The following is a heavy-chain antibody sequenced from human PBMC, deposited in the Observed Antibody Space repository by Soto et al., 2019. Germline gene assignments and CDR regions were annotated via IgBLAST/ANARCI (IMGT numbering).Heavy chain of an antibody. V-gene: IGHV3-30-3*01. Sequence: QVQLVESGGGVVQPGRSLRLSCAASGFTFSSYVMYWVRQAPGKGLEWVAIISYDKNNKYYADSVKGRFTISRDNSKNTLYLQMTSLRGEDTAVYYCARAGCDGGSCYSLVGLRYGMDVWGQGTTVTVSS. CDR2: ISYDKNNK. CDR3: ARAGCDGGSCYSLVGLRYGMDV. D-gene: IGHD2-15*01. J-gene: IGHJ6*02. CDR1: GFTFSSYV.